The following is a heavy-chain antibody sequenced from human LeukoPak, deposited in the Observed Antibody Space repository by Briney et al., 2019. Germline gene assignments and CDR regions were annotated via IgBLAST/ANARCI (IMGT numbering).Heavy chain of an antibody. D-gene: IGHD3-16*01. CDR1: GGSISSYY. J-gene: IGHJ6*02. CDR2: IYYSGST. CDR3: ARLGERTRYYYYYGMDV. Sequence: SETLSLTCTASGGSISSYYWSWIRQPPGKGLEWIGYIYYSGSTNYNPSLKSRVTISVDTSKNQFSLKLSSVTAADTAVYYCARLGERTRYYYYYGMDVWGQGTTVTVSS. V-gene: IGHV4-59*08.